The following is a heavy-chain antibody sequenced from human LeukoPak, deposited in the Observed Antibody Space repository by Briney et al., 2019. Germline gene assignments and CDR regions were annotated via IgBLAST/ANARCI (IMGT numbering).Heavy chain of an antibody. D-gene: IGHD1-20*01. CDR3: AKDPSTLYNWNDGDY. Sequence: GGSLRLSCAASGFTFSNYAMSWVRQAPGKGLEWVSVISGSGDDTSYADSVKGRFTISRGNSKNTLYLQMNSLRAEDTAVYYCAKDPSTLYNWNDGDYWGQGTLVTVSS. J-gene: IGHJ4*02. CDR2: ISGSGDDT. CDR1: GFTFSNYA. V-gene: IGHV3-23*01.